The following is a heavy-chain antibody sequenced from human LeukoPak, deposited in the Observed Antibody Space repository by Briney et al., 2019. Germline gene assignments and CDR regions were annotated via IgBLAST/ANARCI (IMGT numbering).Heavy chain of an antibody. CDR2: FYRSGTT. J-gene: IGHJ4*02. Sequence: SETLSLTCSVSGVSVSRHYWNWVRLSPGKGLEWIAYFYRSGTTFYNPSLKGRVTISVDTSTNQVSLEVTSVTVADTAIYYCARRGPSNTGDLDVWGQGVLVTVSS. V-gene: IGHV4-59*02. D-gene: IGHD1-1*01. CDR3: ARRGPSNTGDLDV. CDR1: GVSVSRHY.